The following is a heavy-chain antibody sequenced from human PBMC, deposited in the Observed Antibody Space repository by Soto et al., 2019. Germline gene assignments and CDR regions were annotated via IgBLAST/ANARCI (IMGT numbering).Heavy chain of an antibody. CDR1: GFSISSDA. CDR3: AKRQSGNFGPFDS. V-gene: IGHV3-23*01. D-gene: IGHD2-21*02. CDR2: ISGSGANT. J-gene: IGHJ4*02. Sequence: EVQLLESGGGLIQPGGSLRLSCAASGFSISSDAMSWVRQAPGKGLEWVSGISGSGANTNYADSVKGRFDISIDNSKNTLYLQMSSLRAEDTAVYYCAKRQSGNFGPFDSWGQGTLVTVSS.